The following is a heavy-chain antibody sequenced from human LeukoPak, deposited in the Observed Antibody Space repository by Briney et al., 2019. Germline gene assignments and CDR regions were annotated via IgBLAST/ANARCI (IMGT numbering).Heavy chain of an antibody. D-gene: IGHD5-12*01. CDR3: AKGYSGYDK. V-gene: IGHV3-23*01. CDR2: ISGSGGST. J-gene: IGHJ4*02. Sequence: GGTLRLSCAASGFTFSSYAMSWVRNAPRTGLGWVSAISGSGGSTSYADPANGRLTISRDNSKNTLYLQMNSLRAEDTAVYYCAKGYSGYDKWGQGTLVTVSS. CDR1: GFTFSSYA.